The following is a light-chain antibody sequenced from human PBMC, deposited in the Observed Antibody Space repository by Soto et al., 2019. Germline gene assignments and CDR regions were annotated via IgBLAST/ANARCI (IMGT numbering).Light chain of an antibody. J-gene: IGKJ4*01. CDR2: DAP. CDR1: QSVGGY. CDR3: HQRSNWPPLS. Sequence: ELVLTQSPATLSLSPGERATLSCRASQSVGGYLDWYQQKPGQAPRLLIYDAPNRASGIPARFSGSGSGTDCTLTISSLEPEDLAVYYCHQRSNWPPLSFGGGTKVEIK. V-gene: IGKV3-11*01.